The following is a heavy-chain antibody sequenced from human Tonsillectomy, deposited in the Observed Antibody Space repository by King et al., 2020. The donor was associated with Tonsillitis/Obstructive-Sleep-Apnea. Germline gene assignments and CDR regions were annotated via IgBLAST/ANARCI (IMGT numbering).Heavy chain of an antibody. V-gene: IGHV3-53*01. CDR3: ARAHLGYESYWYFDL. Sequence: VQLVESGGGLIQPGGSLRLSCAASGFTVSSNYMSWVRQAPGKGLEWVSVIYSGGSTYYADSVKGRFTISRDNSKNTLYLQMNSLRAEDTAVYYCARAHLGYESYWYFDLWGRGTLVTVSS. CDR1: GFTVSSNY. D-gene: IGHD3-3*01. J-gene: IGHJ2*01. CDR2: IYSGGST.